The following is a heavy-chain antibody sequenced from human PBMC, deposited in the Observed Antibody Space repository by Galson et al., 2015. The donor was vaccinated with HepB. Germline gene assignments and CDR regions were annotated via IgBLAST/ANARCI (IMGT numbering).Heavy chain of an antibody. CDR3: ARNRCSSSSCYYSYAMDV. V-gene: IGHV3-53*01. Sequence: SLRLSCAASGFTVSNNYMSWVRQAPGKGLEWVSIIYTGGTTFYADSVKGRFTISRDNSKNTLYLQMNNLRAEDTALYYCARNRCSSSSCYYSYAMDVWGQGTTVTVSS. CDR2: IYTGGTT. CDR1: GFTVSNNY. J-gene: IGHJ6*02. D-gene: IGHD2-2*01.